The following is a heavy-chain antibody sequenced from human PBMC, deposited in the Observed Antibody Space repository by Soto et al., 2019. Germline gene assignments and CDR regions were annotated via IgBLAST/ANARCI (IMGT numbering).Heavy chain of an antibody. J-gene: IGHJ4*02. CDR3: ASRDPGTSVDY. CDR2: IYRTGST. V-gene: IGHV4-4*02. Sequence: SKTQSLTCAVSGGSFTSNNWWTWVRQPPGQGLEWIGEIYRTGSTNYNPSLKSRVTISLDKSENQFSLKVTSLTAADTAAYYCASRDPGTSVDYWGQGTLVTVSS. D-gene: IGHD1-7*01. CDR1: GGSFTSNNW.